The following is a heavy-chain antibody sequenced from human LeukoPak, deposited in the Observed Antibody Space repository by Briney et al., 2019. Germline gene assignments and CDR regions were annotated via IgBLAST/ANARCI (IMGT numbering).Heavy chain of an antibody. J-gene: IGHJ4*02. CDR3: ARADYDILTGFDY. CDR2: ISYDGSNK. D-gene: IGHD3-9*01. V-gene: IGHV3-30*03. Sequence: GGSLRLSCAASGFTFSSYGMHWVRQAPGKGLEWVAVISYDGSNKYYADSVKGRFTISRDNSKNTLYLQMNSLRAEDTALYYCARADYDILTGFDYWGQGTLVTVSS. CDR1: GFTFSSYG.